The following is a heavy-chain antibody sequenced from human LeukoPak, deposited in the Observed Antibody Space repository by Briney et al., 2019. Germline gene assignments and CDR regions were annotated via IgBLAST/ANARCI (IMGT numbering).Heavy chain of an antibody. J-gene: IGHJ4*02. CDR3: ARAPGWTISARPLDY. CDR2: IHHSGST. CDR1: GGSVSSGSYY. D-gene: IGHD6-6*01. Sequence: SETLSLTCTVSGGSVSSGSYYWNWIRQPPGKGLEWIGEIHHSGSTNYNPSLKSRVTLSLDKSKNQFSLKLSSVTAADTAMFYCARAPGWTISARPLDYWGQGALVTVSS. V-gene: IGHV4-39*07.